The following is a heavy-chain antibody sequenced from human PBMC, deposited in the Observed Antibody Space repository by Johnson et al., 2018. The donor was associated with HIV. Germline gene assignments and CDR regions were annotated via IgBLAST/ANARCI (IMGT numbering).Heavy chain of an antibody. Sequence: QVQLVESGGGLVQPGGSLRLSCAASGFTFSSYALHWVRQAPGKGLEWVAVISHDGSNKNQADSVKGRFTISRDNAKSSLYLQINSLRAEDTAVYYCARLQSGVADDAFDIWGQGTTVTVSS. CDR1: GFTFSSYA. CDR3: ARLQSGVADDAFDI. V-gene: IGHV3-30*04. D-gene: IGHD2-15*01. J-gene: IGHJ3*02. CDR2: ISHDGSNK.